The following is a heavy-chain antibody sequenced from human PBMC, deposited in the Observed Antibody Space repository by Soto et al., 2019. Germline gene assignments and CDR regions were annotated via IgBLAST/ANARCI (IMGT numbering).Heavy chain of an antibody. CDR2: ISSSGSSA. Sequence: QVQLEESGGGLVKPGGSLRLSCAASGFTFSAVYMRWIRQAPNKGREYISYISSSGSSANYADSVKGRFTISRDNAKNSRCLQMNILRAEDTAVYYCARDQGAVTDQYFDYWGQGALVTVSS. CDR1: GFTFSAVY. CDR3: ARDQGAVTDQYFDY. V-gene: IGHV3-11*05. J-gene: IGHJ4*02. D-gene: IGHD6-19*01.